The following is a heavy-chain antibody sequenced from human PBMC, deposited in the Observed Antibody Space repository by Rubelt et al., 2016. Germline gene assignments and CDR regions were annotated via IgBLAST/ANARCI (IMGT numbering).Heavy chain of an antibody. Sequence: QVQLQGSGPGLVKPSETLSLTCTVSGDPIRKYYWSWIRQPPGKGPEWIGEINHSGSTNVNPSLKSRVTISVDTSKNQFSLKIRSGTAADAAVYSCAGDTSSYYDSSGSFDIWGQGTMVTVSS. CDR3: AGDTSSYYDSSGSFDI. CDR2: INHSGST. CDR1: GDPIRKYY. V-gene: IGHV4-59*12. J-gene: IGHJ3*02. D-gene: IGHD3-22*01.